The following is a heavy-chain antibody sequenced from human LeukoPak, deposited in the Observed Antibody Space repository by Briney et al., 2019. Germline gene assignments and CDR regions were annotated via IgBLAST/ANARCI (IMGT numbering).Heavy chain of an antibody. J-gene: IGHJ4*02. CDR2: INPNSGST. CDR1: GYTFTGYY. Sequence: ATVKVSCKASGYTFTGYYMHWVRQAPGQGLVWMGRINPNSGSTNYAQKFQGRVTMTRDTSISTAYMELSRLRSDDTAVYYCARGRAARPDYWGQGTLVTVSS. V-gene: IGHV1-2*06. CDR3: ARGRAARPDY. D-gene: IGHD6-6*01.